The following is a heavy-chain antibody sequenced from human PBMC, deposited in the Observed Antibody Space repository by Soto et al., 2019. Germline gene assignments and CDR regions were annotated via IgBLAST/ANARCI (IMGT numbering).Heavy chain of an antibody. J-gene: IGHJ4*02. D-gene: IGHD5-12*01. CDR3: AKVPTIVAKSLVYFDY. CDR1: GFTFSSYA. CDR2: ISGSGGST. V-gene: IGHV3-23*01. Sequence: PGGSLRLSCAASGFTFSSYAMSWVRQAPGKGLEWVSAISGSGGSTYYADSVKGRFTISRDNSKNTLYLQMNSLRAEDTAVYYCAKVPTIVAKSLVYFDYWGQGTLVTVSS.